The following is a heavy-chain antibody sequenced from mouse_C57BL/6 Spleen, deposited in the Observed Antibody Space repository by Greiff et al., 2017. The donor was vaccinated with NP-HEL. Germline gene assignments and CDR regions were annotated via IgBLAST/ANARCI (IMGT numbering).Heavy chain of an antibody. CDR2: IYPSSGYT. Sequence: QVQLQQSGAELARPGASVKMSCKASGYTFPSYTMHWVKQRPGKGLEWIGYIYPSSGYTKYNQKFKDKATLTADKSASTAYMQLISRTSEDSAGYYCARDGSWDDWGQGTTLTVSS. D-gene: IGHD2-3*01. V-gene: IGHV1-4*01. J-gene: IGHJ2*01. CDR1: GYTFPSYT. CDR3: ARDGSWDD.